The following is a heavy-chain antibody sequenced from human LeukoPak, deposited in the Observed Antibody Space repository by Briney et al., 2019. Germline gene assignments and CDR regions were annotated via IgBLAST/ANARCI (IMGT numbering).Heavy chain of an antibody. CDR1: GGSMNYFY. CDR3: AKESRVRGVSIRESHYHYYYGMDV. Sequence: SETLSLTCSCSGGSMNYFYWYWIRQPAGKRLQWIGRIYAKRDTNYNPSLKSRVTLSVDTSKNQFSLKLNSVTAADTALYFCAKESRVRGVSIRESHYHYYYGMDVWGRGTTVTVSS. CDR2: IYAKRDT. D-gene: IGHD3-10*01. J-gene: IGHJ6*02. V-gene: IGHV4-4*07.